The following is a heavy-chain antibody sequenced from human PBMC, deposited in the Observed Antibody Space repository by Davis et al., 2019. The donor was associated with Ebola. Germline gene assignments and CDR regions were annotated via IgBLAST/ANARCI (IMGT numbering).Heavy chain of an antibody. Sequence: AASVKVSCKASGYTFTSYGISWVRQAPGQGLEWMGWISAYNGNTNYAQKLQGRVTMTTDTSTSTAYMELRSLRSEDTAVYYCARDSNYYYYGMDVWGKGTTVTVSS. J-gene: IGHJ6*04. V-gene: IGHV1-18*04. D-gene: IGHD4-11*01. CDR2: ISAYNGNT. CDR1: GYTFTSYG. CDR3: ARDSNYYYYGMDV.